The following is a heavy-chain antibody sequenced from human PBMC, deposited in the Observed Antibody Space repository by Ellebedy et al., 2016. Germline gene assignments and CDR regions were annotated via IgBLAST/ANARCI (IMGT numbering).Heavy chain of an antibody. Sequence: ASVKVSCXASGYTFTGYYMHWARQAPGQGLEWMGWISAYNGNTNYAQKLQGRVTMTTDTSTSTAYMELRSLRSDDTAVYYCARAWSGSYPDNPWGQGTLVTVSS. CDR3: ARAWSGSYPDNP. CDR1: GYTFTGYY. D-gene: IGHD1-26*01. V-gene: IGHV1-18*04. CDR2: ISAYNGNT. J-gene: IGHJ5*02.